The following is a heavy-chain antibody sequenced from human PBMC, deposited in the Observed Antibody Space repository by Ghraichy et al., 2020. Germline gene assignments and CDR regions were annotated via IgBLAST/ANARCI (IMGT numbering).Heavy chain of an antibody. V-gene: IGHV3-7*01. CDR1: GFTFSSYW. D-gene: IGHD1-7*01. J-gene: IGHJ4*02. Sequence: GESLNISCAASGFTFSSYWMSWVRQAPGKGLEWVANIKQDGSEKYYVDSVKGRFTISRDNAKNSLYLQMNSLRAEDTAVYYCARPWNYESQYYFDYWGQGTLVTVSS. CDR2: IKQDGSEK. CDR3: ARPWNYESQYYFDY.